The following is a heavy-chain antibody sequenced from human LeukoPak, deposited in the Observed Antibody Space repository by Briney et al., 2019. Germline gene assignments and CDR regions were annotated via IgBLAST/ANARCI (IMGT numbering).Heavy chain of an antibody. J-gene: IGHJ4*02. CDR2: IRYDGSNK. D-gene: IGHD3-22*01. CDR1: GFTFSSYG. CDR3: AKDWDDSSGYYYRTFDY. Sequence: GGSLRLSCAASGFTFSSYGMHWVRQAPGKGLEWVAFIRYDGSNKYYADSVKGRFTISRDNSKNTLYLQMDSLRAEDTAVYYCAKDWDDSSGYYYRTFDYWGQGTLVTVSS. V-gene: IGHV3-30*02.